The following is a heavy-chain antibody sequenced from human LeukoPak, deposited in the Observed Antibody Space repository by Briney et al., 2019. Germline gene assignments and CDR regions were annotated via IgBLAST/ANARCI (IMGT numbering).Heavy chain of an antibody. V-gene: IGHV4-4*07. Sequence: PSETLSLTCSVSGDSISRYYWNWIRQPAGKGLEWIGRVFASGTTNYNPSLTSRVSISADKSKNQVSLRLSSVTAADTAIYYCARGWKQLVYWGQGALVTASS. CDR1: GDSISRYY. CDR2: VFASGTT. J-gene: IGHJ4*02. CDR3: ARGWKQLVY. D-gene: IGHD1-1*01.